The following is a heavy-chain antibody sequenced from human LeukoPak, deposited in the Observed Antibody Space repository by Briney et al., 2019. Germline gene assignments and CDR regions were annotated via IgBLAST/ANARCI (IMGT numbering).Heavy chain of an antibody. CDR3: ARACPKLVVFNI. CDR1: GYTFTSYY. Sequence: VASVKVSRKAAGYTFTSYYMHWVRQAPGQGLEWMGVINPSGGSTSYAEKFQGRVTMTRDTSTGTVYVELSSLRSEDTAVYYCARACPKLVVFNIWGKGKMVTFS. J-gene: IGHJ3*02. V-gene: IGHV1-46*01. D-gene: IGHD3-10*01. CDR2: INPSGGST.